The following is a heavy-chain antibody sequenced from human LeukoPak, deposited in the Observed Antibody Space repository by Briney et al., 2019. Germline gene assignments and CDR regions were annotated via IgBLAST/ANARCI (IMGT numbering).Heavy chain of an antibody. D-gene: IGHD5-12*01. J-gene: IGHJ4*02. V-gene: IGHV4-34*09. CDR1: GGSFSGYY. CDR2: IYYSGST. CDR3: ARTSSRIVATMLDY. Sequence: PSETLSLTCAVYGGSFSGYYWSWIRQPPGKGLEWIGYIYYSGSTYYNPSLKSRVTISVDTSKNQFSLKLSSVTAADTAVYYCARTSSRIVATMLDYWGQGTLVTVSS.